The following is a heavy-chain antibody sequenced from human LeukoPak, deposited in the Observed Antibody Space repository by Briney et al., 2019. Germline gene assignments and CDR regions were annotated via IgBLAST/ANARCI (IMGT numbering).Heavy chain of an antibody. V-gene: IGHV3-15*05. D-gene: IGHD5-18*01. J-gene: IGHJ6*03. CDR3: AKDIGRVDTASTYMDV. CDR1: GFTFSNAW. Sequence: GGSLRLSCAASGFTFSNAWMSWVRQAPGKGLEWVGRIKSKTDGGTTDYAAPVKGRFTISRDNAKNSLYLQMNSLRVEDTALYYCAKDIGRVDTASTYMDVWGKGATVTISS. CDR2: IKSKTDGGTT.